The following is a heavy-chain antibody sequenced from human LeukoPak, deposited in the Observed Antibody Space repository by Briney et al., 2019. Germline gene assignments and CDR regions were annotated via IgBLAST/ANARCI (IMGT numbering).Heavy chain of an antibody. Sequence: GGSLRLSCAASGFTFSSYAMSWVRQAPGKGLEWVANIKQDGSEKYYVDSVKGRFTISRDNAKNSLYLQMNSLRAEDTAVYYCASGGYSSGWYYFDYWGQGTLVTVSS. D-gene: IGHD6-19*01. CDR1: GFTFSSYA. V-gene: IGHV3-7*01. CDR3: ASGGYSSGWYYFDY. J-gene: IGHJ4*02. CDR2: IKQDGSEK.